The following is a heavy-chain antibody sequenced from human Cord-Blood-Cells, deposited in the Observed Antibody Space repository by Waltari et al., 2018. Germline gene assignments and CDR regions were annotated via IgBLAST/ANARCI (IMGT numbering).Heavy chain of an antibody. CDR1: GGSISSSSYY. V-gene: IGHV4-39*01. CDR3: ARVRDSSGYYYYYYYMDV. J-gene: IGHJ6*03. CDR2: IYYSGST. Sequence: QLQLQESGPGLVKPSETLSLTCTVSGGSISSSSYYWDWIRQPPGKGLEWIGSIYYSGSTYYNPALKSRVTISVDTAKNQFSLKLSSVTAADTAVYYCARVRDSSGYYYYYYYMDVWGKGTTVTVSS. D-gene: IGHD3-22*01.